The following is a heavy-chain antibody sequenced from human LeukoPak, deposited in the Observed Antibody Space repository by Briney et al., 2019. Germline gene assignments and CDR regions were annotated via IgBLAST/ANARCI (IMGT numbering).Heavy chain of an antibody. Sequence: PSETLSLTCAVYGGSFSGYYWSWIRQPPGKGLEWIGEINHSGGTNYNPSLKSRVTMSVDTSKKQFSLNLTSVTAADTAVYYCARLPYGSGFWLHREGRDVWGKGTTVTISS. D-gene: IGHD3-10*01. CDR2: INHSGGT. CDR1: GGSFSGYY. V-gene: IGHV4-34*01. J-gene: IGHJ6*04. CDR3: ARLPYGSGFWLHREGRDV.